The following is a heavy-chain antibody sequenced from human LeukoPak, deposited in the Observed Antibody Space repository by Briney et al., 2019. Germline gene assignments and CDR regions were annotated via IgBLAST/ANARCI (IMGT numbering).Heavy chain of an antibody. J-gene: IGHJ4*02. Sequence: GGSLRLSCAASGFTFSNYWMHWVRQAPGKGLVWVSRIYSDGSSRSYADSVKGRFTISRDNAKNTLYLQMNSLRAEDTAVYYCASASSHRTAAGGDYWGQGTLVTVSS. CDR2: IYSDGSSR. D-gene: IGHD6-13*01. V-gene: IGHV3-74*01. CDR1: GFTFSNYW. CDR3: ASASSHRTAAGGDY.